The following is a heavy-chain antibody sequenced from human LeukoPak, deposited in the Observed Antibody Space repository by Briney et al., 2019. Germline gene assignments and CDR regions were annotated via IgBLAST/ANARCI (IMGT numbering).Heavy chain of an antibody. Sequence: ASVKVSCKASGYTFTGYYMHWVRQAPGQGLEWMGWINPNSGGTNYAQKFQGRVTMTRDTSTSTVYMELSSLRSEDTAVYYCARDSNPYDILTGSADYWGQGTLVTVSS. J-gene: IGHJ4*02. CDR1: GYTFTGYY. D-gene: IGHD3-9*01. CDR2: INPNSGGT. V-gene: IGHV1-2*02. CDR3: ARDSNPYDILTGSADY.